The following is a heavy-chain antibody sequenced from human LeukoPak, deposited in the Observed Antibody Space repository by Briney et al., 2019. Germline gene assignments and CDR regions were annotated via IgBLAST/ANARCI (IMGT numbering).Heavy chain of an antibody. J-gene: IGHJ4*02. V-gene: IGHV3-30*18. CDR2: ISYDGSNK. CDR3: AKQADYYDSSGRDDYFDY. CDR1: GFTFSSYG. D-gene: IGHD3-22*01. Sequence: PGGSLRLSCAASGFTFSSYGMHWVRQAPGKGLEWVAVISYDGSNKYYADSVKGRFTISRGNSKNTLYLQMNSLRAEDTAVYYCAKQADYYDSSGRDDYFDYWGQGTLVTVSS.